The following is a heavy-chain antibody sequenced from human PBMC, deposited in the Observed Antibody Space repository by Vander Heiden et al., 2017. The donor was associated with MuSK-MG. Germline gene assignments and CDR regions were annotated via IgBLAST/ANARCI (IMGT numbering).Heavy chain of an antibody. J-gene: IGHJ4*02. CDR1: GYTFTSYD. D-gene: IGHD2-15*01. CDR3: ASDDCSGGSCYSSH. Sequence: QVQLVQSGAEVKKPGASVKVSCKASGYTFTSYDINWVRQATGQVLEWMGWMNPNSGNTGYAQKFQGRVTMTRNTSISTAYVELSSLRSEDTAVYYCASDDCSGGSCYSSHWGQGTLVTVSS. V-gene: IGHV1-8*01. CDR2: MNPNSGNT.